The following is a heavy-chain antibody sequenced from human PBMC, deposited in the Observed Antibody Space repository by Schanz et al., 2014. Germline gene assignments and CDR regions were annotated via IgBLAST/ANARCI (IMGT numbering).Heavy chain of an antibody. J-gene: IGHJ5*02. CDR2: ISAYTNNT. CDR3: ARDRRRYCSTASCLHDNWFDP. Sequence: QVQLVQSGAEVKKPGASVKVSCEASRYTFNTYGLNWVRQAPGQGLEWMGWISAYTNNTNYAQKVQGRVTMTTDTSTGTAYMELRSLRSDDTAVYYCARDRRRYCSTASCLHDNWFDPWGQGTLVIFSS. CDR1: RYTFNTYG. V-gene: IGHV1-18*01. D-gene: IGHD2-2*01.